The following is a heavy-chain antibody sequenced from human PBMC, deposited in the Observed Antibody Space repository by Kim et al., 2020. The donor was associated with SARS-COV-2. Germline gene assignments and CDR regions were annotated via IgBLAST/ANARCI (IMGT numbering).Heavy chain of an antibody. Sequence: SETLSLTCAVYGGSFSGYYWSWIRQPPGKGLEWIGEINHSGSTNYNPSLKSRVTISVDTSKNQFSLKLSSVNAADTAVYYCAERSEGIAAAGTNYWGQGT. D-gene: IGHD6-13*01. CDR2: INHSGST. CDR1: GGSFSGYY. J-gene: IGHJ4*02. CDR3: AERSEGIAAAGTNY. V-gene: IGHV4-34*01.